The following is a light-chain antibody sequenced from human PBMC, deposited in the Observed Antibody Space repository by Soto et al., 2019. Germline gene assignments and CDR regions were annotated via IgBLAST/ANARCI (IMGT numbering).Light chain of an antibody. CDR1: SGHSSYA. CDR2: LNSDGSH. CDR3: QTWGTGPVV. V-gene: IGLV4-69*01. Sequence: VLTQSPSASASLVASVKLTCTLSSGHSSYAIAWHQQQPEKGPRYLMTLNSDGSHSKGDGIPDRFSGSSSVAERYLTISSLQSEDEADYYCQTWGTGPVVFGGGTKLTVL. J-gene: IGLJ2*01.